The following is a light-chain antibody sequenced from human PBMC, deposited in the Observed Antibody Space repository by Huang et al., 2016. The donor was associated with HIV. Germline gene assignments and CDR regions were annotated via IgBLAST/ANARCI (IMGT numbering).Light chain of an antibody. CDR2: DAT. CDR3: QQYDNLPYT. V-gene: IGKV1-33*01. J-gene: IGKJ2*01. CDR1: QDISNY. Sequence: DIQMTQSPSSLSASIGDRVTITCQASQDISNYLNWYQQKPGKAPKLLLYDATNTEAGVPSRLSGSGAGTDFNFSISRLQPEDIATYYCQQYDNLPYTFGQGTRLEIK.